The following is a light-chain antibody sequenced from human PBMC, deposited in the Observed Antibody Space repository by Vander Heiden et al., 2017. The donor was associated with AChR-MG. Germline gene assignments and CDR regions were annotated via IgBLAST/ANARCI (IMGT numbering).Light chain of an antibody. V-gene: IGLV1-47*01. CDR3: AAWDGSLSGWV. Sequence: QSELPRPPAASGTPGQTVTISCSGSSSNIGTIYVYWYQHLPGTAPKLLIYRNNQRPSGVPDRFSVSKSGTSASLAISGLRSEDEADYYCAAWDGSLSGWVFGGGTKLTVL. CDR2: RNN. CDR1: SSNIGTIY. J-gene: IGLJ3*02.